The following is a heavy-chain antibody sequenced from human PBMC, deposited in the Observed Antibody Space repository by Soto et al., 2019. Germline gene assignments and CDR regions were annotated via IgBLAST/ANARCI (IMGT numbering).Heavy chain of an antibody. V-gene: IGHV4-39*01. D-gene: IGHD6-13*01. CDR1: GGSINNSSYF. CDR3: ARLDSSKWKFDY. CDR2: IYYSGNT. Sequence: SATLSLTCTVSGGSINNSSYFWGWIRQPPGKGLEWIGSIYYSGNTYYIPSLKSRVTMSVVTSKNQFSLKLSSVTAADTALYFCARLDSSKWKFDYWGQGSLVTVSS. J-gene: IGHJ4*02.